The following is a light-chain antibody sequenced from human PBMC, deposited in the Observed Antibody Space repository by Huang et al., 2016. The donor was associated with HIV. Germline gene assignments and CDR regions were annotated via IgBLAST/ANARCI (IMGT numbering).Light chain of an antibody. J-gene: IGKJ4*01. Sequence: EIVLTQSPGTLSLSPGERATLSCRASQSVSSSYLAWYQQKPGQAPRLLIYGASSRATGIPDRFSGSGSGTDFTLTISRLQPEDFGVYYCQQYGRSPLTFGGGTKVEI. V-gene: IGKV3-20*01. CDR3: QQYGRSPLT. CDR1: QSVSSSY. CDR2: GAS.